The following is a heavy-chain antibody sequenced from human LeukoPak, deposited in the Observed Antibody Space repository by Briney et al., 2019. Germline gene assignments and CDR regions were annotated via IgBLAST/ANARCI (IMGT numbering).Heavy chain of an antibody. CDR3: ARGYYYDSSGYYEASYFDY. D-gene: IGHD3-22*01. CDR1: GYTFTSYY. Sequence: ASVKVSCKASGYTFTSYYMHWVRQAPGQGLAWMGIINPSGGSTSYAQKFQGRVTMTRDMSTSTVYMELSSLRSEDTAVYYCARGYYYDSSGYYEASYFDYWGQGTLVTVSS. J-gene: IGHJ4*02. V-gene: IGHV1-46*01. CDR2: INPSGGST.